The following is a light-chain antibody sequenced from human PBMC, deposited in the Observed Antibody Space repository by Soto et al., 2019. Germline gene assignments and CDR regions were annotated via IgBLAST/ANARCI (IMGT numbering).Light chain of an antibody. CDR3: QQYGSSPPYP. J-gene: IGKJ2*01. V-gene: IGKV3-20*01. CDR2: GSS. CDR1: QSVSGNY. Sequence: EIVLTQSPGTLSLSPGDRATLSCRASQSVSGNYLARYQQKPGQSPRHLIYGSSDRATDIPDRCSGSGSETDFTLTISRVEPEDFAVDYCQQYGSSPPYPFGQGTKLEIK.